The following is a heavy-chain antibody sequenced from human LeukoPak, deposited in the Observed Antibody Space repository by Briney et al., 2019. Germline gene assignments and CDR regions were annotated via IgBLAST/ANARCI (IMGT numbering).Heavy chain of an antibody. CDR2: INHSGST. CDR3: ARDARRRGWLASWFDP. Sequence: SETLALTCAVYGGSFSGYYWSWIRQPPGKGLEWIGEINHSGSTNYNPSLKSRVTISVDTSKNQFSLKLSSVTAADTAVYYCARDARRRGWLASWFDPWGQGTLVTVSS. J-gene: IGHJ5*02. V-gene: IGHV4-34*01. CDR1: GGSFSGYY. D-gene: IGHD6-19*01.